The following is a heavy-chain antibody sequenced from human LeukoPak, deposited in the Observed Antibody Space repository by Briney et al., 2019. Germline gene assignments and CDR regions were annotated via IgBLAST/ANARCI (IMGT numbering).Heavy chain of an antibody. CDR3: AKDQDYGDYVVLGY. CDR2: ISGSGGST. D-gene: IGHD4-17*01. V-gene: IGHV3-23*01. J-gene: IGHJ4*02. CDR1: GFTFSSYG. Sequence: GGSLRLSGAASGFTFSSYGMSWVRQAPGKGLEWVSVISGSGGSTYYADSVKGRFTISRDNSKNTLYLQMNSLRAEDTAVYYCAKDQDYGDYVVLGYWGQGTLVTVSS.